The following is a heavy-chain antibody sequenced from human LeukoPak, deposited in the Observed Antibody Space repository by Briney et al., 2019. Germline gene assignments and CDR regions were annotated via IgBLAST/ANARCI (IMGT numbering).Heavy chain of an antibody. CDR2: IWYDGSNK. CDR3: ARRDDYDYFDY. CDR1: GFTFSSYG. J-gene: IGHJ4*02. Sequence: PGGSLRLSCAASGFTFSSYGMHWVRQAPGKGLEWVAVIWYDGSNKYYADSVKGRFTISRDNSKNTLYLQMNSLRVEDTAVYYCARRDDYDYFDYWGQGTLVTVSS. D-gene: IGHD4-17*01. V-gene: IGHV3-33*01.